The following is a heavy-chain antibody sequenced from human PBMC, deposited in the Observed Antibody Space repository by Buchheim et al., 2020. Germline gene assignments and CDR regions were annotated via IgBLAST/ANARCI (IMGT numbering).Heavy chain of an antibody. J-gene: IGHJ4*02. CDR1: GFTFSSYA. Sequence: QVQLVESGGGVVQPGRSLRLSCAASGFTFSSYAMHWVRQAPGKGLEWVAVISYDGSNKYYADSVKGRFTISRDNSKNTLYLQMNSLRAEDTAVYYCARDAAKARPFFDYWGQGTL. D-gene: IGHD5-18*01. CDR2: ISYDGSNK. V-gene: IGHV3-30-3*01. CDR3: ARDAAKARPFFDY.